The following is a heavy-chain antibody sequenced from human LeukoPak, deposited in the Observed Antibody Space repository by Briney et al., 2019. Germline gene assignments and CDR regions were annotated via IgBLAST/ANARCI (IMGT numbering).Heavy chain of an antibody. Sequence: SETLSLTCTVSGGYISSYYWSWIRQPPGKELEWIGYIYYGGSPKYNPSLKSRVTISLDTSKSQFSLNLTSVTAADTAMYYCARGAILTGTSLWGKGTTVTISS. CDR1: GGYISSYY. CDR2: IYYGGSP. CDR3: ARGAILTGTSL. J-gene: IGHJ6*04. V-gene: IGHV4-59*01. D-gene: IGHD3-9*01.